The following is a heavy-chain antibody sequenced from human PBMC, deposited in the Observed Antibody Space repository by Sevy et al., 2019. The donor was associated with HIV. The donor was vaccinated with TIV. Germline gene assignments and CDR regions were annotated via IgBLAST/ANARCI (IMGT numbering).Heavy chain of an antibody. CDR3: ATDKRYCSGGSCYYPGPFDY. Sequence: ASVKVSCKVSGYTLTELSMHWVRQAPGKGLEWMGGFDPEDGETIYAQKFQGRVTMTEDTSTDTAYMELSSLRSEDTAAYYCATDKRYCSGGSCYYPGPFDYWGQGTLVTVSS. CDR2: FDPEDGET. J-gene: IGHJ4*02. CDR1: GYTLTELS. V-gene: IGHV1-24*01. D-gene: IGHD2-15*01.